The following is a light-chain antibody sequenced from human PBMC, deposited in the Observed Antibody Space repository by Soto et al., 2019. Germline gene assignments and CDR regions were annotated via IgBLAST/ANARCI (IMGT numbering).Light chain of an antibody. V-gene: IGKV3-20*01. CDR3: QQYYNWPRT. CDR1: QSVSSSY. J-gene: IGKJ1*01. CDR2: GAS. Sequence: EIVLTQSPGTLSLSPGERATLSCRASQSVSSSYLAWYQQKPGQAPRLLIYGASSRATGIPDRFSGSGSGTDFTLTISRLEPEDFAVYHCQQYYNWPRTFGQGTKVDIK.